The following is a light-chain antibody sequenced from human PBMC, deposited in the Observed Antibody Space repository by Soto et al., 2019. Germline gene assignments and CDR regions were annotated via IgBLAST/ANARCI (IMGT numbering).Light chain of an antibody. CDR2: DVS. V-gene: IGLV2-14*01. CDR3: RSYTSSSTLLDV. CDR1: SSDVGGYNY. Sequence: QSALTQPASVSGSPGQSITISCTGTSSDVGGYNYVSWYQQHPGKAPKLMIYDVSNRPSGVSNRFSGSKSGNTASLTISGLQPEDEADYYCRSYTSSSTLLDVFGTGTKVTVL. J-gene: IGLJ1*01.